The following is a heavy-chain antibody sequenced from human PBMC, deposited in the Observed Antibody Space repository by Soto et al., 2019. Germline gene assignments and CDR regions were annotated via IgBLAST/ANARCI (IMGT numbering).Heavy chain of an antibody. D-gene: IGHD4-17*01. Sequence: EVQLVESGGGLVKPGGSLRLSCAASGFTFSAYTMNWVRQAPGKGLEWVSSLDPSSTYIYYADSVKGRFTLSRDNAKNSLFQRLNSVRADDTALYYCVRGSYGDYDSWGQGTLVTVSS. CDR1: GFTFSAYT. J-gene: IGHJ5*01. CDR3: VRGSYGDYDS. CDR2: LDPSSTYI. V-gene: IGHV3-21*02.